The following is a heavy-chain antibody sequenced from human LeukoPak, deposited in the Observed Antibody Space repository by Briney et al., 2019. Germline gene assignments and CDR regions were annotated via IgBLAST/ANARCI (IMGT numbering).Heavy chain of an antibody. CDR1: GGSISSGGYY. D-gene: IGHD2-15*01. J-gene: IGHJ4*02. Sequence: SETLSLTCTVSGGSISSGGYYWGWIRQPPGKGLEWIGSIYYSGTTYYNPSLKSRVTIAVDTSKNQFSLKLNSVTAADTAVYYCARDRNLLCSGDSCETPFDYWGQGTLVTVSS. CDR3: ARDRNLLCSGDSCETPFDY. V-gene: IGHV4-39*07. CDR2: IYYSGTT.